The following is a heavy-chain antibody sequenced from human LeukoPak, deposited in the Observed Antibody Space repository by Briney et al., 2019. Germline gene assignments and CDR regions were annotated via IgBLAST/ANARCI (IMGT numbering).Heavy chain of an antibody. Sequence: SETLSPTCAVYGGSFSGYYWSWIRQPPGKGLEWIGEINHSGSTNYNPSLKSRVTISVDTSKNQFSLKLSSVTAADTAVYYCARGRRTAQTKNNWFDPWGQGTLVTVSS. D-gene: IGHD2-8*01. J-gene: IGHJ5*02. V-gene: IGHV4-34*01. CDR2: INHSGST. CDR3: ARGRRTAQTKNNWFDP. CDR1: GGSFSGYY.